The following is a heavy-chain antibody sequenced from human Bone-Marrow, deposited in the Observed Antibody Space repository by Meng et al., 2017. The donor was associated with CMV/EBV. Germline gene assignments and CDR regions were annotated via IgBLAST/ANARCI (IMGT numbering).Heavy chain of an antibody. CDR2: ISAYNGNT. D-gene: IGHD3-3*01. CDR1: GYTFTSYG. V-gene: IGHV1-18*01. Sequence: ASVKVSCKASGYTFTSYGISWVRQAPGQGLEWMGWISAYNGNTNYAQKLQGRVTMTTDTSTSTAYMELRSLRSDDTAVYYCARDHTSHNPLRFFEWLSSTPFYYGMDVWGQGTTVTVSS. CDR3: ARDHTSHNPLRFFEWLSSTPFYYGMDV. J-gene: IGHJ6*02.